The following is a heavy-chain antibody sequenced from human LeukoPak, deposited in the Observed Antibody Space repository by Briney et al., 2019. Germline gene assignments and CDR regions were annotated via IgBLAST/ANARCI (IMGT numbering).Heavy chain of an antibody. Sequence: GGSLRLSCAASGFTFSSYAMSWVRQAPGKGLEWVSAISGSGGSTYYADSVKGRFTISRDNSKNTLYLQMNSLRAEDTAVYYCARDYNLYYHGSGSYSDYWGQGTLVTVSS. V-gene: IGHV3-23*01. D-gene: IGHD3-10*01. CDR2: ISGSGGST. CDR1: GFTFSSYA. CDR3: ARDYNLYYHGSGSYSDY. J-gene: IGHJ4*02.